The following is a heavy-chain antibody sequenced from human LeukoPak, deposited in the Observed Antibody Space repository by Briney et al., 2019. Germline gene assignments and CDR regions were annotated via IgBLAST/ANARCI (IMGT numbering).Heavy chain of an antibody. V-gene: IGHV3-21*01. CDR2: ISSRSSYYI. Sequence: PGGSLRLSCAASGFTFNTYMMNWVRQAPGKGLEWVSSISSRSSYYIYYADSVKGRFTIPRDNAKNSLYLQMDSLRAEDTAVYYCVRDPHIVEVQAARVYYIDYWGQGTLVTVSS. CDR1: GFTFNTYM. J-gene: IGHJ4*02. D-gene: IGHD2-2*01. CDR3: VRDPHIVEVQAARVYYIDY.